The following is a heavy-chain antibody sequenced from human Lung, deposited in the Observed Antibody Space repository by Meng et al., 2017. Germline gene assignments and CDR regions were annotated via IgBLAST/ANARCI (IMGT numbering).Heavy chain of an antibody. Sequence: QPQLQESGPGLVKPSEALSLTCSVSVGSISTRGYYGGLIREPPGKGLEWIGGIGNGGFTYYTPSVKSRVAVSIDTSKCQFSLKLISVTAAETAVYFCVRSSAWVRTGFDPWGQGTLVTVSS. D-gene: IGHD3-22*01. J-gene: IGHJ5*02. V-gene: IGHV4-39*01. CDR2: IGNGGFT. CDR1: VGSISTRGYY. CDR3: VRSSAWVRTGFDP.